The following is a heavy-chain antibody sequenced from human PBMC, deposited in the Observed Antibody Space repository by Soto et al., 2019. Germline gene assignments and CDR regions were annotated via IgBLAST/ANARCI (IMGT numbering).Heavy chain of an antibody. CDR2: ISSTTQYI. V-gene: IGHV3-21*06. J-gene: IGHJ4*02. CDR3: ARESEDLTSNFDY. CDR1: GFTFTRYS. Sequence: PGGSLRLSCAASGFTFTRYSMNWVRQAPGKGLEWVSSISSTTQYIYYADSMRGRFTISRDNAKNAVYLEMNSLRAEDTAVYYCARESEDLTSNFDYWGQGTLVTVSS.